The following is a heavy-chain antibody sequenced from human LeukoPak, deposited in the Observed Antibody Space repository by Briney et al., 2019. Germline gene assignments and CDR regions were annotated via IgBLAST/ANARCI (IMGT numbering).Heavy chain of an antibody. D-gene: IGHD4-11*01. Sequence: PGGSLRLSCAASGFTFSSYEMNWVRQTPGKGLEWVSYISSSGSTKDYADSVKGRFTISRDNAKNSLYLQMNSLRAEDTGIYYCARDPNPTTITTTSGSWGQGTLVTVSS. CDR1: GFTFSSYE. CDR2: ISSSGSTK. J-gene: IGHJ5*02. V-gene: IGHV3-48*03. CDR3: ARDPNPTTITTTSGS.